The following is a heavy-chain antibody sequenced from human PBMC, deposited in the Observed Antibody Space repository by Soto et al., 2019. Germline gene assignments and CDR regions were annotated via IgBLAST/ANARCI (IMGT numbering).Heavy chain of an antibody. CDR2: INHSGST. D-gene: IGHD2-15*01. J-gene: IGHJ5*02. CDR1: GGSFSGYY. V-gene: IGHV4-34*01. CDR3: AGTLEYCSGNRCYSVARFDP. Sequence: SETLSLTCAVYGGSFSGYYWSWIRQPPGKGLEWIGEINHSGSTNYNPSLKSRVTISVDRSKNQFSLKLSSVTAADTAVYYCAGTLEYCSGNRCYSVARFDPWGQGTLVTVSS.